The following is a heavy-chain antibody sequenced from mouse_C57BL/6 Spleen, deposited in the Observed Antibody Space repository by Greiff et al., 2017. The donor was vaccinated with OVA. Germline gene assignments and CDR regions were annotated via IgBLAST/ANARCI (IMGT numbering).Heavy chain of an antibody. CDR1: GFSLTSYG. V-gene: IGHV2-2*01. J-gene: IGHJ1*03. D-gene: IGHD1-1*01. CDR2: IWSGGST. CDR3: AREGGSSYVYFDV. Sequence: QVQLQQSGPGLVQPSQSLSITCTVSGFSLTSYGVHWVRQSPGKGLEWLGVIWSGGSTDYNAAFIYSMGISTDNSKSKVFLKINSLQADDTAIYYCAREGGSSYVYFDVWGTGTTVTVSS.